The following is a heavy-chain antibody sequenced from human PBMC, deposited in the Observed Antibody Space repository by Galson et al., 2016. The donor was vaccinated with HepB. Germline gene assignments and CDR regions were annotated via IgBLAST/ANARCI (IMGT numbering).Heavy chain of an antibody. V-gene: IGHV4-61*01. CDR1: GVPVSRANFY. CDR3: ARGGPESFGSGSAYWDF. CDR2: STYGGTT. J-gene: IGHJ4*02. D-gene: IGHD3-10*01. Sequence: SETLSLTCNVSGVPVSRANFYWTWMRQPPGKGLEWIGYSTYGGTTNYSPSLKSRVTISVDTSKNQFSLRLRSVTSADTAVYFCARGGPESFGSGSAYWDFWGRGTLVTVSS.